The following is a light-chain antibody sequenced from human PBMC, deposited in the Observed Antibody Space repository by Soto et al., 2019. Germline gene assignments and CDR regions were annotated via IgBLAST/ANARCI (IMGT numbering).Light chain of an antibody. CDR1: QNIRSW. Sequence: DIQMTQSPSTLSASVGDRVTITCRASQNIRSWLAWYQQKPGKAPRLLIYKASSLESGVPSRFSGSGSGTEFTLTISSLQPADSATYYCQQYDSSSTFGGGTKVDIQ. V-gene: IGKV1-5*03. CDR3: QQYDSSST. J-gene: IGKJ4*02. CDR2: KAS.